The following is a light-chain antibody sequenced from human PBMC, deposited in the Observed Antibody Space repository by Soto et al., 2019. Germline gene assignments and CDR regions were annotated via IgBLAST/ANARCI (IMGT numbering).Light chain of an antibody. CDR2: VEGSGSY. CDR1: SGHSSYI. CDR3: ETWDSNTRV. V-gene: IGLV4-60*02. J-gene: IGLJ2*01. Sequence: QPVLTQSSSASASLGSSVKFTCTLSSGHSSYIIAWHQQQPGRAPRYLMKVEGSGSYNKGSGVPDRFSGSSSGADRYLTISNLQFEDEADYYCETWDSNTRVFGGGTKLTVL.